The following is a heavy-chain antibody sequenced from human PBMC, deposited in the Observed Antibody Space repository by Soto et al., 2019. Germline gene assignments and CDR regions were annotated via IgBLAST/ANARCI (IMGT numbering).Heavy chain of an antibody. CDR1: GFTFSSYA. CDR3: AFPDDSSGFDY. J-gene: IGHJ4*02. V-gene: IGHV3-23*01. D-gene: IGHD3-22*01. CDR2: ISGSGGST. Sequence: EVQLLESGGGLVQPGGSLRLSCAASGFTFSSYAMNWVRQAPEKGLEWVSSISGSGGSTYYTDSVKGRFTISRDNSKNTLYLQMNSLRAGDTAVYYCAFPDDSSGFDYWGQGTLVTVSS.